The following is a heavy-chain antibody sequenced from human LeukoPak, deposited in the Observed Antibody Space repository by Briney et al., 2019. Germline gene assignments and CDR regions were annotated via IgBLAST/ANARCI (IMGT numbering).Heavy chain of an antibody. V-gene: IGHV5-51*01. CDR1: GYTFTRHW. CDR3: ARQGYDYVWGSPDY. J-gene: IGHJ4*02. CDR2: IYPGDSDT. Sequence: GDSLKISCQGTGYTFTRHWIGWVRQMPGKGLEWMGIIYPGDSDTRYSPSFQGQVTISADKSISTAYLQWSSLKASDTAMYYCARQGYDYVWGSPDYWGQGTLVTVSS. D-gene: IGHD3-16*01.